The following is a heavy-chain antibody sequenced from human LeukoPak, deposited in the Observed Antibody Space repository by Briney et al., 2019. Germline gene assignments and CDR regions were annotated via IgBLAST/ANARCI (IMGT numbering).Heavy chain of an antibody. D-gene: IGHD2-2*02. CDR3: ARDFQDCSSTSCYTSFDY. J-gene: IGHJ4*02. Sequence: ASVKVSCKASGYTFTSYYMHWVRQAPGQGLEWMGIINPSGGSTSYAQKFLGRVTMTRDMSTSTVYMELSSLRSEDTAVYYCARDFQDCSSTSCYTSFDYWAREPWSPSPQ. CDR1: GYTFTSYY. CDR2: INPSGGST. V-gene: IGHV1-46*01.